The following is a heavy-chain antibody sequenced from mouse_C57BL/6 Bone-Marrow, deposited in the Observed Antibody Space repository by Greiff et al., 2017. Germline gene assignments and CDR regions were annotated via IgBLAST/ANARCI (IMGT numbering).Heavy chain of an antibody. V-gene: IGHV1S81*02. CDR2: INPSNGGT. CDR3: TRWTYDGYFGY. Sequence: QVQLQQSGAELVKPGASVKLSCKASGYTFTSYYMYWVKQRPGQGLEWIGEINPSNGGTNFNEKFKSKATLTVDKSSSTAYMQLSRLTSEDSAVYYCTRWTYDGYFGYWGQGTTLTVSS. D-gene: IGHD2-3*01. CDR1: GYTFTSYY. J-gene: IGHJ2*01.